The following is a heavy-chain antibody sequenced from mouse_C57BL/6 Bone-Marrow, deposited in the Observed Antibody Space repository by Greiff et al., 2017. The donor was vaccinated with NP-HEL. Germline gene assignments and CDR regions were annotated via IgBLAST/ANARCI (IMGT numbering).Heavy chain of an antibody. V-gene: IGHV5-6*03. CDR1: GFTFSSYG. Sequence: EVKLMESGGGLVQPGGSLKLSCAASGFTFSSYGMSWVRQTPDKRLEWVATISSGGSYTYYPDSVKGRFTISRDNAKNTLYLQMSSLKSEDTAMYYCARSGYYYFDYWGQGTTLTVSS. D-gene: IGHD2-2*01. CDR2: ISSGGSYT. CDR3: ARSGYYYFDY. J-gene: IGHJ2*01.